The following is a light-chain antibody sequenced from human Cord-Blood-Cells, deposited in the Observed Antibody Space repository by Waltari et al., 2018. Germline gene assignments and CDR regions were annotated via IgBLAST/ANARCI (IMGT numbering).Light chain of an antibody. V-gene: IGLV2-14*01. Sequence: QSALTQPASVSGSPGQSITISCTGTSSDVGGYNYVSWYQQHPGNAPKLMIYDVSKRPSGFSNRFSGSKPGNTASLTISGLQAEDEADYYCSSYTSSSTWVFGGGTKLTVL. CDR3: SSYTSSSTWV. CDR1: SSDVGGYNY. CDR2: DVS. J-gene: IGLJ3*02.